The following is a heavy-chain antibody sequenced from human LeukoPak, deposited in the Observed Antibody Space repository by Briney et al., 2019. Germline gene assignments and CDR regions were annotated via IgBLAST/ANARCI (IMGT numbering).Heavy chain of an antibody. CDR2: IIPILGIA. D-gene: IGHD3-10*01. Sequence: GSSVKVSCKASGGTXSSYAISWVRQAPGQGLEWMGRIIPILGIANYAQKFQGRVTITADKSTSTAYMELSSLRSEDTAVYYCAREGSYGSGTNWFDPWGQGTLVTVSS. CDR1: GGTXSSYA. V-gene: IGHV1-69*04. J-gene: IGHJ5*02. CDR3: AREGSYGSGTNWFDP.